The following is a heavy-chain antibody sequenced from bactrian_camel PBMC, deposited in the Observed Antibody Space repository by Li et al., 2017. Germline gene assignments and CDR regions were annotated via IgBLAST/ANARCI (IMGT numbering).Heavy chain of an antibody. Sequence: GGGLVQPGGSLRLTCKASGFTFDESDMGWYRQAPGKGLEWVSSISSGSAITYYADSVKGRFTISRDNAKNMAYLQMNSLKPEDTAMYYCAASDWARYCNGGPRSYEYKHWGHGTQVTVS. CDR3: AASDWARYCNGGPRSYEYKH. J-gene: IGHJ4*01. D-gene: IGHD7*01. V-gene: IGHV3S36*01. CDR2: ISSGSAIT. CDR1: GFTFDESD.